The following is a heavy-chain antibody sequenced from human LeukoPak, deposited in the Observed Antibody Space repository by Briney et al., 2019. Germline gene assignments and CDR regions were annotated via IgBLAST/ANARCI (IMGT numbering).Heavy chain of an antibody. V-gene: IGHV4-39*01. J-gene: IGHJ3*02. CDR3: ARQNSGSYSDDAFDI. CDR2: IYYSGST. CDR1: GGSISSSSYY. D-gene: IGHD1-26*01. Sequence: SSETLSLTCTVSGGSISSSSYYWGWIRQPPGKGLEWIGSIYYSGSTYYNPSLKSRVTISVDTSKNQFSLKLSSVTAADTAVYYCARQNSGSYSDDAFDIWGQGTMVTVSS.